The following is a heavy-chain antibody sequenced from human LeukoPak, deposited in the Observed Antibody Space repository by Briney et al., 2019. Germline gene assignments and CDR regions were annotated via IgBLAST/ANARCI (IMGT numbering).Heavy chain of an antibody. CDR2: IYPSDSDI. Sequence: GESLKISCKGSGYSFTNYWIGWVRQMPGKGLEWMGIIYPSDSDIRYSPSFQGQVTISADKSISTAYLQWSSLKASDTAMYYCARRYYYDSSGYYCDYWGQGTLVTVSS. V-gene: IGHV5-51*01. J-gene: IGHJ4*02. CDR3: ARRYYYDSSGYYCDY. CDR1: GYSFTNYW. D-gene: IGHD3-22*01.